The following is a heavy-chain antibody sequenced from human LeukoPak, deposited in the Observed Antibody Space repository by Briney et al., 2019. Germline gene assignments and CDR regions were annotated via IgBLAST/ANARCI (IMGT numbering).Heavy chain of an antibody. CDR2: INPNSGGT. D-gene: IGHD3-10*01. Sequence: ASVKVPCQDSGYTFTRYYMLWGRQAPGQGLEWMGWINPNSGGTNYAQKFQGRVTMTRDTSISTAYMELSRLRSDDTAVYYCARDPYCSWSPLHSCGQGGKVSVSS. V-gene: IGHV1-2*02. CDR3: ARDPYCSWSPLHS. CDR1: GYTFTRYY. J-gene: IGHJ6*02.